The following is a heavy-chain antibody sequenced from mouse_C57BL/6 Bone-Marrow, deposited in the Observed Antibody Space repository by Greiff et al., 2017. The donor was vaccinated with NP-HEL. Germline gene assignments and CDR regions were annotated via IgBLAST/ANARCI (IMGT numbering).Heavy chain of an antibody. Sequence: QVQLKESGAELARPGASVKLSCKASGYTFTSYGISWVKQSTGQGLEWIGEIYPRSGNTYYTEKFKGKATLTADKSSSTAYMELRSLTSEDSADYFWERFTMITTRRYYFDYWGQGTTLTVSS. D-gene: IGHD2-4*01. J-gene: IGHJ2*01. CDR2: IYPRSGNT. CDR3: ERFTMITTRRYYFDY. V-gene: IGHV1-81*01. CDR1: GYTFTSYG.